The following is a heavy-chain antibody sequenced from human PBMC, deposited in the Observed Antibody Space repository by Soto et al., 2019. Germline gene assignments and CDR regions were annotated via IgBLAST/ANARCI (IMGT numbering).Heavy chain of an antibody. CDR3: ARLQPEYNWFDP. CDR1: GGTFSSYT. Sequence: QVQLVQSGAEVKKPGSSVKVSCKASGGTFSSYTISWVRQAPGQGLEWMGRIIPILGIANYAQKFQGRVTITADKSTSTAYMELSSLRSEDTAVYYCARLQPEYNWFDPWGQGTLVTVSS. J-gene: IGHJ5*02. V-gene: IGHV1-69*02. CDR2: IIPILGIA.